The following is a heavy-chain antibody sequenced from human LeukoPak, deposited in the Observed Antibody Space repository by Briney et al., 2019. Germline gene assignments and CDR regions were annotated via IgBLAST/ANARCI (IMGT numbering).Heavy chain of an antibody. V-gene: IGHV1-69*05. CDR2: IIPIFGTA. CDR1: GGTFSSYA. Sequence: GASVKVSCKASGGTFSSYAISWVRQAPGQGLEWMGGIIPIFGTANYAQKFQGRVTITTDESTSTAYMELSSLRSEDTAVYYCARDRCSSTSCYNYYMDVWGKGTTVTVSS. J-gene: IGHJ6*03. CDR3: ARDRCSSTSCYNYYMDV. D-gene: IGHD2-2*02.